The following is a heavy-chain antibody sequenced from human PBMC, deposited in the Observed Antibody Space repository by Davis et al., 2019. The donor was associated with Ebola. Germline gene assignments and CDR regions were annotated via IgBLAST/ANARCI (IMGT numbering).Heavy chain of an antibody. V-gene: IGHV3-23*03. J-gene: IGHJ4*02. CDR2: LWSGGLNT. CDR3: ATLPGYY. CDR1: GFAFASYS. D-gene: IGHD1-26*01. Sequence: GESLKISCAASGFAFASYSMNWVRQAPGKGLEWVSGLWSGGLNTYYADSVKGRFTVSRDNSRNTLYLQMNSLRVEDTAVYYCATLPGYYWGQGTLVTVSS.